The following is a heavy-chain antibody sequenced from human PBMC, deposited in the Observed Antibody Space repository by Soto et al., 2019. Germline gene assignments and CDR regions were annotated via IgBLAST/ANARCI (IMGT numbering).Heavy chain of an antibody. V-gene: IGHV1-69*06. CDR3: ARGRPIAAHYVY. CDR2: IIPIFGTA. J-gene: IGHJ4*02. Sequence: SVKVSCKASGGTFSSYAISWVRQAPGQGLEWMGGIIPIFGTANYAQKFQGRVTITADKSTSTAYMELSSLRSDDTAVYYCARGRPIAAHYVYWGQGTLVTVSS. D-gene: IGHD6-6*01. CDR1: GGTFSSYA.